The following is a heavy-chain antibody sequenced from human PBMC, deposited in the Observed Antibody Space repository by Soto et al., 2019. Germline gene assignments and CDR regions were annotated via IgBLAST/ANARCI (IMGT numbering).Heavy chain of an antibody. CDR3: ARSHVGGLSFDY. CDR2: IYHSGST. J-gene: IGHJ4*02. CDR1: GGSISSGGYS. Sequence: QQQQQESGSRLVKPSQTLSLTCAVSGGSISSGGYSWSWIRQPPGKGLEWIGYIYHSGSTYYNPSLKSRVTISVDRSKNQFSLKLSSVTAADTAVYYCARSHVGGLSFDYWGQGTLVTVSS. D-gene: IGHD2-15*01. V-gene: IGHV4-30-2*01.